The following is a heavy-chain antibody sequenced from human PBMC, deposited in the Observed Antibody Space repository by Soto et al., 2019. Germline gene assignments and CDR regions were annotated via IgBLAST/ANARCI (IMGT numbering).Heavy chain of an antibody. D-gene: IGHD3-22*01. V-gene: IGHV3-23*01. J-gene: IGHJ6*02. Sequence: EVQLLESGGGLVQPGGSLRLSCAASGFTFSSYSMIWVRQAPGKGLEWVSAISGSGGTTYYADSVKGRFTISRDNPKNTLYQQMNSLRAEGTAVYYCAKGGVGYYDSTGYYLYYYYGMAVWGQGTTVTVSS. CDR1: GFTFSSYS. CDR3: AKGGVGYYDSTGYYLYYYYGMAV. CDR2: ISGSGGTT.